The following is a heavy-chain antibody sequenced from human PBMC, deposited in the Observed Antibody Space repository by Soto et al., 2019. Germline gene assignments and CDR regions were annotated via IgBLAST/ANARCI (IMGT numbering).Heavy chain of an antibody. CDR2: ISGSGGST. V-gene: IGHV3-23*01. CDR1: GFTFSSYA. J-gene: IGHJ6*02. Sequence: PGGSLRLSCAASGFTFSSYAMSWVRQAPGKGLEWVSAISGSGGSTYYADSVKGRFTSSRDNSKNTLYLQMNSLGAEDTAVYYCARDFGSWEEGIVGASSSGYYYYGMDVWGQGTTVTVSS. D-gene: IGHD1-26*01. CDR3: ARDFGSWEEGIVGASSSGYYYYGMDV.